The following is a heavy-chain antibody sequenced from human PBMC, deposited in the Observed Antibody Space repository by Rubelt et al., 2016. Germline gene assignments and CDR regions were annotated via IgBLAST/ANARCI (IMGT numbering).Heavy chain of an antibody. Sequence: QVQLQESGPGLVKSSETLSLSCTVSGFSITSGYYWAWIRQAPEKGLEWIGSVYHTGNTYYNPSLKSRVTISVDTSKNQFSLKLSAVTAADTAVYYCARVLREAVTISWYFDYWGQGTLVSVSS. CDR1: GFSITSGYY. CDR2: VYHTGNT. D-gene: IGHD4-11*01. CDR3: ARVLREAVTISWYFDY. V-gene: IGHV4-38-2*02. J-gene: IGHJ4*02.